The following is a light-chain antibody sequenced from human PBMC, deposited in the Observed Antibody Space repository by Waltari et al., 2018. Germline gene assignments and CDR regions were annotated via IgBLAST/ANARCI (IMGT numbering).Light chain of an antibody. J-gene: IGLJ2*01. V-gene: IGLV1-44*01. CDR2: DDN. CDR3: STWDDTLTSLV. CDR1: KSNIGVYP. Sequence: SVLTQSPSASAAPGQRVTISCSGSKSNIGVYPVNGYQQVPGAAPKILIYDDNKRPSGVPDRLSASRTGTSASLAISGLQSEDEGDYFCSTWDDTLTSLVFGGGTKVTVL.